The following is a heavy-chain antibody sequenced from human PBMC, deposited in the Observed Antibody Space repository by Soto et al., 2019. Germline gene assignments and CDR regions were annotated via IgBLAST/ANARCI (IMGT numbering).Heavy chain of an antibody. CDR2: INPSGGST. J-gene: IGHJ5*02. CDR3: ARDYRPVTIFGVVIIYNWSDP. V-gene: IGHV1-46*03. D-gene: IGHD3-3*01. CDR1: GYTFTSYY. Sequence: ASVKVSFKASGYTFTSYYMHWVRQAPGQGLEWMGIINPSGGSTSYAQKFQGRVTMTRDTSTSTVYMELSSLRSEDTAVYYCARDYRPVTIFGVVIIYNWSDPWGQGTLVTVSS.